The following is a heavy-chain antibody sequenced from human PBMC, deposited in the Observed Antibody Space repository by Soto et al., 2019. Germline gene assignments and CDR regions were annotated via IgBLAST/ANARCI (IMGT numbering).Heavy chain of an antibody. CDR1: GFTVSSNY. J-gene: IGHJ4*02. CDR2: IYSGGST. V-gene: IGHV3-66*01. D-gene: IGHD2-15*01. CDR3: ARETYCSGGSCLDY. Sequence: GGSLRLSCAASGFTVSSNYMSWVRQAPGKGLEWVSVIYSGGSTYYADSVKGRFTISRDNSKNTLYLQMNSLRAEDTAVYYCARETYCSGGSCLDYWGQGTLVTVSS.